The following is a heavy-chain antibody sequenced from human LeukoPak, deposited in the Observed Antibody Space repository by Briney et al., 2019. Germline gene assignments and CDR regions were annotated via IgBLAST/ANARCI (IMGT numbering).Heavy chain of an antibody. Sequence: PGGSLRLSCAASGFTFSRYSMNWVRQAPGKGLEWVSYISRSSSTIHYADSVKGRFTISRDNAKSSLFLQMNSLRAEDTAVYYCARDGGATMVRGVATYDSWGQXTLVTVSP. J-gene: IGHJ4*02. CDR2: ISRSSSTI. V-gene: IGHV3-48*04. D-gene: IGHD3-10*01. CDR1: GFTFSRYS. CDR3: ARDGGATMVRGVATYDS.